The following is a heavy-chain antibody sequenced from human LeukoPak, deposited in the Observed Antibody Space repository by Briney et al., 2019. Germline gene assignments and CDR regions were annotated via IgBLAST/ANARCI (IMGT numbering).Heavy chain of an antibody. D-gene: IGHD2-8*02. CDR2: ISYDGSNK. J-gene: IGHJ4*02. Sequence: GGSLRLSCPASGFTFSSYAMHWVRQAPGKGLEWVAVISYDGSNKYYADSVKGRFTISRDNSKNTLYLQMNSLRAEDTAVYYCARDTGGTPALSNYFDYWGQGTLVTVSS. CDR1: GFTFSSYA. CDR3: ARDTGGTPALSNYFDY. V-gene: IGHV3-30*04.